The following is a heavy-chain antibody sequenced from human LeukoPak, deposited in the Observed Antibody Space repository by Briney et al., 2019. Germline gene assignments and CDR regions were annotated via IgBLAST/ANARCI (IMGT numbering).Heavy chain of an antibody. CDR3: ASAYSSGWTFDY. CDR2: IYYSGST. J-gene: IGHJ4*02. Sequence: SETLSLTCTVSGGSISSYYWSWIRQPPGKGLEWIGYIYYSGSTNYNPSLKSRVTIPVDTSKNQFSLKLSSVTAADTAVYYCASAYSSGWTFDYWGQGTLVTVSS. D-gene: IGHD6-19*01. CDR1: GGSISSYY. V-gene: IGHV4-59*08.